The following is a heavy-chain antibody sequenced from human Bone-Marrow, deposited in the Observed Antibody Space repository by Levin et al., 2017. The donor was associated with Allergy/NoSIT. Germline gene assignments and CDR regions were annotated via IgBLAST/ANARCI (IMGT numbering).Heavy chain of an antibody. V-gene: IGHV4-59*11. D-gene: IGHD6-19*01. CDR1: GGSIGTHY. CDR2: IFISGSP. CDR3: ARGENRYASAMIY. J-gene: IGHJ4*02. Sequence: SQTLSLPCTVSGGSIGTHYWTWIRQTPGKELEWIGFIFISGSPTYNPSLNSRVTMSIDSSKNQFSLTLASVTAADTAMYYCARGENRYASAMIYWGQGILVTVSS.